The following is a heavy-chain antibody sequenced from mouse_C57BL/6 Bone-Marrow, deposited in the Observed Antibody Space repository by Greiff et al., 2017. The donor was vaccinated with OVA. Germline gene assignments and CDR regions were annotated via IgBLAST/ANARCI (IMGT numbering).Heavy chain of an antibody. V-gene: IGHV5-15*01. D-gene: IGHD1-1*01. CDR2: ISNLAYSI. CDR3: ARPYYYGSSYVAY. J-gene: IGHJ3*01. Sequence: EVQVVESGGGLVQPGGSLKLSCAASGFTFSDYGMAWVRQAPRKGPEWVAFISNLAYSIYYADTVTGRFTISRENAKNTLYLEMSSLRSEDTAMYYCARPYYYGSSYVAYWGQGTLVTVSA. CDR1: GFTFSDYG.